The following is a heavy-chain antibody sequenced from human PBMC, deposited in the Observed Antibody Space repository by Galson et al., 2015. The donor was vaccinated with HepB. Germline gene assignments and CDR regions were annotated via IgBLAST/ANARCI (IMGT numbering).Heavy chain of an antibody. CDR2: ISSSGSTI. Sequence: SLRLSCAASGFTFSDYYMSWIRQAPGKGLEWVSYISSSGSTIYYADSVKGRFTISRDNAKNSLYLQMNSLRAEDTAVYYCARPTAQRYFDWLDYYYMDVWGKGTTVTVSS. D-gene: IGHD3-9*01. J-gene: IGHJ6*03. CDR3: ARPTAQRYFDWLDYYYMDV. V-gene: IGHV3-11*01. CDR1: GFTFSDYY.